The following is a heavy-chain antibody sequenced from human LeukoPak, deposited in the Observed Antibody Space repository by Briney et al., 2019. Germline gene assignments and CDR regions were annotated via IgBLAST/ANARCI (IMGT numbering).Heavy chain of an antibody. CDR2: IYPGDSET. D-gene: IGHD4-17*01. J-gene: IGHJ6*02. Sequence: GESLKISCKGSGYIFAHYWIAWVRQMPGKGLEWMGIIYPGDSETRYSPSFQGQATISADKSVNIAYLQWSSLKASDTAMYYCARQNYGDYAGGMDVWGQGTTVTVSS. CDR3: ARQNYGDYAGGMDV. V-gene: IGHV5-51*01. CDR1: GYIFAHYW.